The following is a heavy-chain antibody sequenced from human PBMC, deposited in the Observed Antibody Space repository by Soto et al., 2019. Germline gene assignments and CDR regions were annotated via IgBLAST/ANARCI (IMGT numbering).Heavy chain of an antibody. CDR3: ARGGQDFWSGPFDY. J-gene: IGHJ4*02. V-gene: IGHV4-4*07. Sequence: SETLSLTCTVSDGSISTYFCNWIRQPSGKGLEWIGRIDNSGNTNYNPSLKSRVTMSADTSRNQFSLKLNSVTAADTAVYYCARGGQDFWSGPFDYWGQGALVTV. D-gene: IGHD3-3*01. CDR1: DGSISTYF. CDR2: IDNSGNT.